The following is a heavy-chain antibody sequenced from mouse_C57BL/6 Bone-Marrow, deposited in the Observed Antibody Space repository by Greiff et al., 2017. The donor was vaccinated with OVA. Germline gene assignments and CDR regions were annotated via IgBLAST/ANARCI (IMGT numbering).Heavy chain of an antibody. Sequence: VQLQQSGAELVKPGASVKLSCTASGFNIKDYYMHWVKQRTEQGLEWIGRIDPEDCATKYDPKFQGKATITADTSSNTAYLQLSSLTSEDTAVYYCARWLLQDYWGQGTTLTVSS. CDR2: IDPEDCAT. CDR3: ARWLLQDY. V-gene: IGHV14-2*01. CDR1: GFNIKDYY. J-gene: IGHJ2*01. D-gene: IGHD2-3*01.